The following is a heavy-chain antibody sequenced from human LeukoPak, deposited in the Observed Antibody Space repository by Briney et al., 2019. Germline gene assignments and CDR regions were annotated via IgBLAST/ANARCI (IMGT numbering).Heavy chain of an antibody. J-gene: IGHJ4*02. V-gene: IGHV3-7*03. Sequence: PGGSLRLSCAASGFTFSSYWMSWVRQAPGKGLEWVANIKQDGSEKYYVDSVKGRFTISRDNAKNSLYLQMNSLRAEDTAVYYCAREDSSGWSEYYLDYWGQGTLVTVSS. CDR1: GFTFSSYW. CDR3: AREDSSGWSEYYLDY. CDR2: IKQDGSEK. D-gene: IGHD6-19*01.